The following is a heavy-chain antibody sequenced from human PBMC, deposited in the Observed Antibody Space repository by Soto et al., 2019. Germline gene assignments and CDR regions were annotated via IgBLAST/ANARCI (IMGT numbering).Heavy chain of an antibody. J-gene: IGHJ5*02. V-gene: IGHV6-1*01. CDR1: GDSVSSNSAA. CDR2: TYYRSRWYN. CDR3: ARMGGYDFWFDP. Sequence: SQTLSLTCVISGDSVSSNSAAWNWIRQSPSRGLEWLGRTYYRSRWYNDYAISVKSRLTINPDTSKNQFSLQLNSVTPADTAVYYCARMGGYDFWFDPWGQGTLVTVSS. D-gene: IGHD5-12*01.